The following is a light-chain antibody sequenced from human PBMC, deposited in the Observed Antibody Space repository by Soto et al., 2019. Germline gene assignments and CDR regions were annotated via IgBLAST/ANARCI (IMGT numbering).Light chain of an antibody. V-gene: IGLV1-40*01. CDR1: RSNIGANYD. CDR2: GNG. J-gene: IGLJ3*02. CDR3: QSYDTSLSTWV. Sequence: QSALTQPPSVSGAPGQRVTISCTGSRSNIGANYDVHWYQQRPATAPKLLIYGNGKRPSGVPDRFSISKSATSGSLAITGLQAEDEADYYCQSYDTSLSTWVFGGGTQLTVL.